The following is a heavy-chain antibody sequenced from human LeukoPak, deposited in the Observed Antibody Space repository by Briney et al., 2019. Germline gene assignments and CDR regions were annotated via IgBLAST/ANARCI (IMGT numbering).Heavy chain of an antibody. J-gene: IGHJ4*02. CDR1: EFTFSSYS. CDR3: ARVPTTVTTYFDY. V-gene: IGHV4-31*02. D-gene: IGHD4-17*01. CDR2: IYYSGST. Sequence: LRLSCAASEFTFSSYSMNWIRQHPGKGLEWIGYIYYSGSTYYNPSLKSRVTISVDTSKNQFSLKLSSVTAADTAVYYCARVPTTVTTYFDYWGQGTLVTVSS.